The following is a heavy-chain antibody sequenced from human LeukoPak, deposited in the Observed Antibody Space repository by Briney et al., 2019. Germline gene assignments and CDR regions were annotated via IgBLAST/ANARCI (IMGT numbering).Heavy chain of an antibody. D-gene: IGHD1-26*01. V-gene: IGHV1-8*01. CDR1: GYTFTGYD. CDR3: TRGSLSGSSRDY. CDR2: MNPSTGDT. Sequence: ASARVSCKASGYTFTGYDINWVRQAIGQGLEWMGWMNPSTGDTGYAQKFQGRVTMTRNTSVDTAFMELSGLGSEDTAVYYCTRGSLSGSSRDYWGQGTLVTVSS. J-gene: IGHJ4*02.